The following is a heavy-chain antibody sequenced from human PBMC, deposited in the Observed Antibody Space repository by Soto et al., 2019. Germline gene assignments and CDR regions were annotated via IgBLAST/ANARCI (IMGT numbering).Heavy chain of an antibody. D-gene: IGHD3-3*01. V-gene: IGHV3-33*01. J-gene: IGHJ6*02. CDR1: GLTFSGYG. CDR3: ARDVEYYDSWSGYLGHGMDV. CDR2: IWDDGNNK. Sequence: QTGGSLRLSCAASGLTFSGYGMHWVRQAPGKGLEWLAVIWDDGNNKYYADSMKGRLTISRDNSKNTLYLQMNSLRAEDTAVYYCARDVEYYDSWSGYLGHGMDVWGQGTTVTVSS.